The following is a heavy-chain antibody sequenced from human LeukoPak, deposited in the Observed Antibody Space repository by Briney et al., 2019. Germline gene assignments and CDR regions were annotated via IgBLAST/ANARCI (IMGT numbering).Heavy chain of an antibody. D-gene: IGHD6-19*01. CDR1: GFTFDDYI. CDR3: AKDLSTSGWMLDY. V-gene: IGHV3-43*01. CDR2: ISWDGGSA. Sequence: GGSLRLSCAASGFTFDDYIMHWVRQAPGKGLEWVSVISWDGGSAYYTDSVKGRFTISRDNGKNSLYLQMNSLTTEDTALYYCAKDLSTSGWMLDYWGQGTLVTVSS. J-gene: IGHJ4*02.